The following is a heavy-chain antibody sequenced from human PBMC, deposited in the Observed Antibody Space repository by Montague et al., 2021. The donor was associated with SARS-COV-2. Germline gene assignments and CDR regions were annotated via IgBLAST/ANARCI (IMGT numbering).Heavy chain of an antibody. J-gene: IGHJ3*02. D-gene: IGHD3-22*01. CDR2: IYYSGST. Sequence: TLFLTCTVSGGSISSGGYYWSWIRQHPGKGLEWIGYIYYSGSTYYXPSLKSRVTISVDTSKNQFSLKLSSVTAADTAVYYCARVQGITMIVVVIGAFDIWGQGTMVTVSS. CDR1: GGSISSGGYY. CDR3: ARVQGITMIVVVIGAFDI. V-gene: IGHV4-31*03.